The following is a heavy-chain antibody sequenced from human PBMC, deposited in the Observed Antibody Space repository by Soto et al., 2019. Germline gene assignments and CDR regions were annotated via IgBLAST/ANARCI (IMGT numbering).Heavy chain of an antibody. CDR3: ARHPFDQAQMANPLRPRPNWFHP. Sequence: QLQLQESGPGLVKPSETLSLTCTVSGGSISSSSYYWGWIRQPPWKGLEWIVSIYYSGSTYYNPSLKSRVPLTVATSTNQSALKLRSVTAADTAVYYCARHPFDQAQMANPLRPRPNWFHPWGQGTLVTVSS. J-gene: IGHJ5*02. CDR1: GGSISSSSYY. D-gene: IGHD3-9*01. V-gene: IGHV4-39*01. CDR2: IYYSGST.